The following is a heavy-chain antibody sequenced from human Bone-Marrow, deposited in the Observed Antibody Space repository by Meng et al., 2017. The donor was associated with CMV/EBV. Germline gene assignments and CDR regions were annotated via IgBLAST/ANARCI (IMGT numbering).Heavy chain of an antibody. Sequence: GESLKISCAASGFTFSSYAMNWVRQAPGKGLEWVSAISASGGSAYYADLVKGRFTISRDNSKNTLYLQMNSLRAEDTAVYYCARKPGTLYYYYGMDVWGQGTTVTVSS. D-gene: IGHD1-14*01. CDR2: ISASGGSA. CDR3: ARKPGTLYYYYGMDV. CDR1: GFTFSSYA. V-gene: IGHV3-23*01. J-gene: IGHJ6*02.